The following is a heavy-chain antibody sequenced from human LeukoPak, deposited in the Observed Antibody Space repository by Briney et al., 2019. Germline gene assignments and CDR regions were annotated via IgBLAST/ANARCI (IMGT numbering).Heavy chain of an antibody. Sequence: GGSLRLSCAASGFTVSNNYMRWVRQAPGKGLEWVSRINSDGSSTSYADSVKGRFTISRDNSKNTLYLQMNSLSAEDTAVYYCAKSQYDTNFDYWGQGTLVTVSS. D-gene: IGHD3-22*01. CDR2: INSDGSST. CDR3: AKSQYDTNFDY. V-gene: IGHV3-74*01. J-gene: IGHJ4*02. CDR1: GFTVSNNY.